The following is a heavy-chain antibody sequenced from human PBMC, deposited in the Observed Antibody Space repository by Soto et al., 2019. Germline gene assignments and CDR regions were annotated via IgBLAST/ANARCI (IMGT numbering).Heavy chain of an antibody. CDR2: ISAYTGNT. J-gene: IGHJ6*02. D-gene: IGHD3-16*01. CDR3: SSASHYDRPSIRGLGYYYYYGMDV. V-gene: IGHV1-18*01. Sequence: PAASVKVSCKASDYTFAAYGITWVRQAPGQGLEWMGWISAYTGNTKYPQKFQGRVTMTTDTSTSTAYMELRSPISDDTAVYYCSSASHYDRPSIRGLGYYYYYGMDVWGQG. CDR1: DYTFAAYG.